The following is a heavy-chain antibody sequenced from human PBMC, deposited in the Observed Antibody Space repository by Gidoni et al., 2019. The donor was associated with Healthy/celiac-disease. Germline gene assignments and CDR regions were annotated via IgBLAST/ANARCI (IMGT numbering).Heavy chain of an antibody. Sequence: QVQLVESGGGVVQPGRSLRLSCAASGFTFSSYAMDWVRQAPGKGLVWVAVISYDGSKKYYADSVKGRFTISRDNSKNTLYLQMNSLRAEDTAVYYCARADPDYWGQGTLVTVSS. CDR3: ARADPDY. CDR1: GFTFSSYA. V-gene: IGHV3-30-3*01. J-gene: IGHJ4*02. CDR2: ISYDGSKK.